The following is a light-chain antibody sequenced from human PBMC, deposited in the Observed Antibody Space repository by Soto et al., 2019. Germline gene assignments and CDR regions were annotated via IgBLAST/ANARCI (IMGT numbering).Light chain of an antibody. V-gene: IGLV3-21*01. Sequence: SYELTQPPSVSVAPGKTAIITCGGNDIETKSVHWYQQKAGQAPVLVMSFDSDRPSGIPERFSGSNSGNTASLTITRAEAGDEADYYCQVWDRPTDLVFGEGTKLTVL. J-gene: IGLJ2*01. CDR3: QVWDRPTDLV. CDR1: DIETKS. CDR2: FDS.